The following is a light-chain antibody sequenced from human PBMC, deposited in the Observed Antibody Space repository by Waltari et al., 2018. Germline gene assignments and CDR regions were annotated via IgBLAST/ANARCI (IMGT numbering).Light chain of an antibody. Sequence: SVLTQPPSVSGAPGQRVTIPCPGRTPNIGAGDDVHWYQHLPGTAPKLPTYGNNNRPSGVPDRFAVSKSGTSASLAITGLHPEDEADYYCQSSDSSLSGLYVFGTGTQVTVL. V-gene: IGLV1-40*01. CDR2: GNN. CDR1: TPNIGAGDD. J-gene: IGLJ1*01. CDR3: QSSDSSLSGLYV.